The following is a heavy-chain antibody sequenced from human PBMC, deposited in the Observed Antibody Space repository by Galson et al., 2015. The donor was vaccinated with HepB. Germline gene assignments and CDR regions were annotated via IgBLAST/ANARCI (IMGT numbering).Heavy chain of an antibody. CDR2: ISSGGSYI. D-gene: IGHD3-3*02. J-gene: IGHJ4*02. CDR1: GFTFTGYA. V-gene: IGHV3-21*04. CDR3: AKGQPRTSIFGVVIMAWDY. Sequence: SLRLSCAASGFTFTGYAMNWVRQPPGRGLEWISSISSGGSYIYYADSVKGRFTISRDNSKNTVYLQMNSLRVDDTAVYFCAKGQPRTSIFGVVIMAWDYWGQGTLVTVSS.